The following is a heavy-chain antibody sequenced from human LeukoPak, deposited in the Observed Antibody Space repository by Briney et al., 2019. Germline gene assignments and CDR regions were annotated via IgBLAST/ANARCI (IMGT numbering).Heavy chain of an antibody. CDR1: GGSVSSTNW. CDR2: VHLDGRT. J-gene: IGHJ4*02. D-gene: IGHD6-25*01. V-gene: IGHV4-4*02. Sequence: SETLSLTCGVSGGSVSSTNWWTWIRQPPGKGLEWIGEVHLDGRTNFNPSLKSRLTMSVDLSENHVSLKLTSVIAADTAVYYCAREGGFYRPLDYSGQGTLVTVSS. CDR3: AREGGFYRPLDY.